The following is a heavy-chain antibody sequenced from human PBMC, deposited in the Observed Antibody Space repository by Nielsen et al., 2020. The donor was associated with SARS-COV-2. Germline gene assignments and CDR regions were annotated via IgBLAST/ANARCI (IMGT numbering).Heavy chain of an antibody. J-gene: IGHJ5*02. CDR3: ARHVLWFGELLLDWFDP. Sequence: SETLSLTCTVSGGSISSSSYYWGWIRQPPGKGLEWIGSIYYSGSTNYNPSLKSRVTISVDTSKNQFSLKLSSVTAADTAVYYCARHVLWFGELLLDWFDPWGQGTLVTVSS. D-gene: IGHD3-10*01. V-gene: IGHV4-39*01. CDR2: IYYSGST. CDR1: GGSISSSSYY.